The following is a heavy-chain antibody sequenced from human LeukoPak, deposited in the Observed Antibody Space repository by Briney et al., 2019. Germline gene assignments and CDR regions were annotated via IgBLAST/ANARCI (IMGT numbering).Heavy chain of an antibody. J-gene: IGHJ3*02. Sequence: GGSLRLSCAASGFTFSSYAMSWVRQAPGKGLEWVSAISGSGGSTYYADSVKGRFTISRGNSKNTLYLQMNSLRAEDTAVYYCAKEYAIFGVVMNAFDIWGQGTMVTVSS. CDR1: GFTFSSYA. CDR3: AKEYAIFGVVMNAFDI. V-gene: IGHV3-23*01. D-gene: IGHD3-3*01. CDR2: ISGSGGST.